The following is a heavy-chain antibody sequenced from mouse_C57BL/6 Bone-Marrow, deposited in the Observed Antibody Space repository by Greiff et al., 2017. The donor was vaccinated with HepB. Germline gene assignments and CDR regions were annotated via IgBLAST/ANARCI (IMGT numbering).Heavy chain of an antibody. J-gene: IGHJ4*01. D-gene: IGHD1-1*01. CDR1: GFTFNTYA. CDR2: IRSKSSNYAT. Sequence: EVQRVESGGGLVQPKGSLKLSCAASGFTFNTYAMHWVRQAPGKGLEWVARIRSKSSNYATYYADSVKDRFTISRDDSQSMLYLQMNNLKTEDTAMYYCVRGHYGSSSYAMDYWGQGTSVTVSS. CDR3: VRGHYGSSSYAMDY. V-gene: IGHV10-3*01.